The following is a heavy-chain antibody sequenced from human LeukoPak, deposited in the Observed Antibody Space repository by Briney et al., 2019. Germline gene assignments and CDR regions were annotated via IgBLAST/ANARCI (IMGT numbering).Heavy chain of an antibody. CDR1: GFTFSSYW. J-gene: IGHJ3*02. CDR2: ISSSGSTI. CDR3: ARELGYDSSGYYRLGAFDI. V-gene: IGHV3-48*04. Sequence: GGSLRLSCAASGFTFSSYWMNWVRQAPGKGLEWVSYISSSGSTIYYADSVKGRFTISRDNAKNSLYLQMNSLRAEDTAVYYCARELGYDSSGYYRLGAFDIWGQGTMVTVSS. D-gene: IGHD3-22*01.